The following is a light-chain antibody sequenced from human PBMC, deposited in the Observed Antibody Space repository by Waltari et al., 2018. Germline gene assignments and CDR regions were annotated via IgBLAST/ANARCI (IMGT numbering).Light chain of an antibody. CDR3: QKYGTRPAT. CDR2: DAS. Sequence: LSGRSSQRVGSTLAWYQQRAGQAPRLLIYDASSRATGIPDRFSGSGSGTDFSLTSSRLEPEDFAVYYFQKYGTRPATFGQGTKVEVK. CDR1: QRVGST. J-gene: IGKJ1*01. V-gene: IGKV3-20*01.